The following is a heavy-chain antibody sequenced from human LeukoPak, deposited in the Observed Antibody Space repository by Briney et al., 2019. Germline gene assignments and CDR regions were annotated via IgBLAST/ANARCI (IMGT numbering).Heavy chain of an antibody. CDR3: ARRDLAYCGGDCYSYQFDP. V-gene: IGHV1-18*04. Sequence: ASVKVSCKASGYTFTDYYIHWVRQAPGQGLEWMGWISAYNGNTNYAQKLQGRVTMTTDTSTSTAYMELRSLRSDDTAVYYCARRDLAYCGGDCYSYQFDPWGQGTLVTVSS. CDR2: ISAYNGNT. CDR1: GYTFTDYY. J-gene: IGHJ5*02. D-gene: IGHD2-21*02.